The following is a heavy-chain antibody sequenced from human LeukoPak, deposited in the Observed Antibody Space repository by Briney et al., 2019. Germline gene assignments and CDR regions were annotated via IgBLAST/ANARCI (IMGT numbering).Heavy chain of an antibody. D-gene: IGHD2/OR15-2a*01. CDR3: ARDWFHAIDY. Sequence: HSGGSLRLSCAASGFTFSRYGMHWVRQAPGKGLEWVAVISYDGSNKYYADSVKGRFTISRDNSKNTLYLQMNSLRAEDTAVYYCARDWFHAIDYWGQGTLVTVSS. V-gene: IGHV3-33*05. CDR2: ISYDGSNK. J-gene: IGHJ4*02. CDR1: GFTFSRYG.